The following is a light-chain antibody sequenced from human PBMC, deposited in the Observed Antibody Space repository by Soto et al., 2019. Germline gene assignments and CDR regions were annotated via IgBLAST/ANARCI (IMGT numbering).Light chain of an antibody. Sequence: EIMMTESPATLSVSPWERATLCCRASESVSSSYLAWYQQKPGQAPRLLIYGASSRATGIPDRFSGSGSGTDFTLTISRLEPEDFAVYYCQQYGSSPWTFGQGTKVDIK. CDR1: ESVSSSY. CDR3: QQYGSSPWT. V-gene: IGKV3-20*01. CDR2: GAS. J-gene: IGKJ1*01.